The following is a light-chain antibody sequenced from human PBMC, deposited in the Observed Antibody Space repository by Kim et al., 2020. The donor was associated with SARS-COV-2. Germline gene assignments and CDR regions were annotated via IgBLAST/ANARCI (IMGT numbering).Light chain of an antibody. Sequence: EIVMTQSPATLSVSPGERATLSCRASQNIDNHLAWYRQRPGQTPRLLIYGASTRATGIPARFSGSGSGTEFTLTISSLQSEDFAIYYCQQYNSWPPLTFGGGTKLEI. CDR1: QNIDNH. J-gene: IGKJ4*01. CDR2: GAS. V-gene: IGKV3-15*01. CDR3: QQYNSWPPLT.